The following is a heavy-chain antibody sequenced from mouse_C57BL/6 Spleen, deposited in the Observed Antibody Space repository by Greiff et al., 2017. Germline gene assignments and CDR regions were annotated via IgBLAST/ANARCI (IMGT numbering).Heavy chain of an antibody. CDR3: AREGVF. J-gene: IGHJ2*01. CDR1: GYSITSGYY. V-gene: IGHV3-6*01. Sequence: ESGPGLVKPSQSLSLTCSVTGYSITSGYYWNWIRQFPGNKLEWMGYISYDGSNNYNPSLKNRISITRDTSKNQFFLKLNSVTTEDTATYYCAREGVFWGQGTTLTVSS. CDR2: ISYDGSN.